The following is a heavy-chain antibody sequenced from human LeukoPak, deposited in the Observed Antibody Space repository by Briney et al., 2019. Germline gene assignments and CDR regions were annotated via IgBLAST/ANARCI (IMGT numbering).Heavy chain of an antibody. Sequence: GGSLRLSCAASGFTLSSYAMSWVRQAPGKGLEWVSAISDSGNTYHADPVKGRFTISRDSSKNTLFLQMNRLRPEDAAVYYCAKAPVTTCRGAYCYPFDYWGQGTRVTVSS. V-gene: IGHV3-23*01. CDR3: AKAPVTTCRGAYCYPFDY. CDR1: GFTLSSYA. D-gene: IGHD2-21*01. CDR2: ISDSGNT. J-gene: IGHJ4*02.